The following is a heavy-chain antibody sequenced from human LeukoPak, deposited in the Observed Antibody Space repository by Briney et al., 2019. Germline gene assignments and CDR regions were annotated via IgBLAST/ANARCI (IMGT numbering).Heavy chain of an antibody. V-gene: IGHV5-51*01. CDR2: IYPGDSDT. J-gene: IGHJ4*02. CDR1: GYSFTTYW. Sequence: GESLKISCKCSGYSFTTYWIGWVRQMPGRGLEWMGIIYPGDSDTRYSPSFQGQVTISADKSISTAYLQWSSLKASDTAMYYCARQFRDSSGYYSYYFDYWGQGTLVTVPS. D-gene: IGHD3-22*01. CDR3: ARQFRDSSGYYSYYFDY.